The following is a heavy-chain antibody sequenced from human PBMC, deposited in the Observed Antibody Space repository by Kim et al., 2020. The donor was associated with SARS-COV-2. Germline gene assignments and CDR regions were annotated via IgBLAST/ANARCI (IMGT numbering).Heavy chain of an antibody. V-gene: IGHV3-23*01. D-gene: IGHD3-10*01. J-gene: IGHJ6*02. CDR3: AKDRSITMVQTTRGGMDV. Sequence: GGSLRLSCAASGVTFSSYAMIWVRQAPGKGLEWVSAISGSGTGTYYADSVKGRVTISRDNSKNTLYLQMDSLRAEDTAVYYCAKDRSITMVQTTRGGMDVWGQGTTVTVSS. CDR2: ISGSGTGT. CDR1: GVTFSSYA.